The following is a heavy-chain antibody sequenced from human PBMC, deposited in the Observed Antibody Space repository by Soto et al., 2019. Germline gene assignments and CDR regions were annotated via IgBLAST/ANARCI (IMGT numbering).Heavy chain of an antibody. CDR3: AQEKSSSPVYRADAFDI. CDR1: EFSCNTCA. Sequence: EVQLLQSGGGLAQPGGSLRLSCAASEFSCNTCAMSWVRQAPGKGLVWVSSISVSGSGTYYADSVKGRFTISRDNSRNTLYLQLNSLRAEDTAVYYCAQEKSSSPVYRADAFDIWGQGTMVIVSS. D-gene: IGHD2-2*01. V-gene: IGHV3-23*01. CDR2: ISVSGSGT. J-gene: IGHJ3*02.